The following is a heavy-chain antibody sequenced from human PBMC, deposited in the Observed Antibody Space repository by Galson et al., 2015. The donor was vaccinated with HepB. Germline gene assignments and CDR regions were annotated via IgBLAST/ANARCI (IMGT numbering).Heavy chain of an antibody. CDR3: AREISGSYFY. CDR2: IYSGGST. V-gene: IGHV3-53*01. J-gene: IGHJ4*02. CDR1: GFTVSSNY. D-gene: IGHD3-10*01. Sequence: SLRLSCAASGFTVSSNYMSWVRQAPGKGLEWVSVIYSGGSTSYAATVKGRFPISRDNTKNTLYLQMNSLRAEDTAVDYCAREISGSYFYWGQGTLVTVSS.